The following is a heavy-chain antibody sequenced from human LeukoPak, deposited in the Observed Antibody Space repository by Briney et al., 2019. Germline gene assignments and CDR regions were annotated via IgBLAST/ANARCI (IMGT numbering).Heavy chain of an antibody. D-gene: IGHD5-12*01. CDR1: GFTFSSYA. V-gene: IGHV3-23*01. CDR3: ARGGKKYFDY. Sequence: GGSLRLSCAASGFTFSSYAMSWVRQAPGKGLEWVSAISGSGGSTYYADSVKGRFTISRDNAKNSLYLQMNTLRAEDTAVYYCARGGKKYFDYWGQGTQVTVSS. J-gene: IGHJ4*02. CDR2: ISGSGGST.